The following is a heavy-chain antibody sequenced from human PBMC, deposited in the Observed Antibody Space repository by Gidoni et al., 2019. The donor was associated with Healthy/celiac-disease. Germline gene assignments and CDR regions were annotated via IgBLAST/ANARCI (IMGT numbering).Heavy chain of an antibody. Sequence: LQESGPGLVQPSQTLSLTCTVSDCSISSGGNYWSWIRQHPGKGLEWLGYINYSGSTYYNPSLKSRVTISVDTSKNQFSLKLSSVTAADTAVYYGARAMVQGVIIGFDPWGQGTLVTVSS. V-gene: IGHV4-31*03. J-gene: IGHJ5*02. CDR1: DCSISSGGNY. D-gene: IGHD3-10*01. CDR3: ARAMVQGVIIGFDP. CDR2: INYSGST.